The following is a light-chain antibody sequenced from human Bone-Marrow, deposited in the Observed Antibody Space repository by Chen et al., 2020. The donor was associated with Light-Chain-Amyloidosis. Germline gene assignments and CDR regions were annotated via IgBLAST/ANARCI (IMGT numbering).Light chain of an antibody. CDR3: QSYVNTMVG. V-gene: IGLV6-57*01. J-gene: IGLJ2*01. CDR1: SGLIASNY. CDR2: EDK. Sequence: FMLTQPHSVSESPGKTVTISCTRSSGLIASNYVQWYQHRPGSSPTPVIYEDKQRPSGVPDRFSGSINGYANSASLTMSGRKTEDEADYYCQSYVNTMVGFCGGTKLTVL.